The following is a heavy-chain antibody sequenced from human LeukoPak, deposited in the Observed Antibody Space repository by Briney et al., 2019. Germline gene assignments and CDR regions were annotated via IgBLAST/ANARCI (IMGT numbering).Heavy chain of an antibody. V-gene: IGHV4-30-2*01. CDR3: ARTGGPLKNYGDYVPGYFDY. Sequence: SETLSLTCTASGVSTSSGDYSWSWIRQPPGKGLEWIGYIYHSGSTYYNPSLKSRVTISVDRSKNQFSLKLSSVTAADTAVYYCARTGGPLKNYGDYVPGYFDYWGQGTLVTVSS. CDR1: GVSTSSGDYS. CDR2: IYHSGST. D-gene: IGHD4-17*01. J-gene: IGHJ4*02.